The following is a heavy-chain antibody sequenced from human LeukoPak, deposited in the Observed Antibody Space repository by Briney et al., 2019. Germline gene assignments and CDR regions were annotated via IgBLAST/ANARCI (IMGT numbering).Heavy chain of an antibody. D-gene: IGHD3-22*01. Sequence: ASVKVSCKASGYTFTSYYMHWVRQAPGQGLEWMGIINPSGGSTSYAQKFQGRVTMTRDTSTSTVYMELSSLRAEDTAMYYCAKDSAYYYDSSGYYYDWGQGTLVTVSS. J-gene: IGHJ4*02. CDR2: INPSGGST. CDR3: AKDSAYYYDSSGYYYD. CDR1: GYTFTSYY. V-gene: IGHV1-46*01.